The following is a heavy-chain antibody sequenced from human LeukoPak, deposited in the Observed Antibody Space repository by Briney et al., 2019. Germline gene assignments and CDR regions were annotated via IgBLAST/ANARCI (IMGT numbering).Heavy chain of an antibody. D-gene: IGHD3-10*01. CDR1: GFTFSSYS. V-gene: IGHV3-21*01. CDR3: ARVGPTTMVRGVMN. J-gene: IGHJ4*02. CDR2: ISSSSSYI. Sequence: GGSLRLSCAASGFTFSSYSMNWVRQAPGKGLEWVSSISSSSSYIYYADSVKGRFTISRDNAKISLYLQMNSLRAEDTAVYYCARVGPTTMVRGVMNWGQGTLVTVSS.